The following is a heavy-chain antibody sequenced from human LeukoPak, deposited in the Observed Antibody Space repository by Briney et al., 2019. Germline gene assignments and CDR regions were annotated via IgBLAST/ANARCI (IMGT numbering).Heavy chain of an antibody. D-gene: IGHD4-11*01. CDR2: IYTSGST. J-gene: IGHJ3*02. CDR3: ARGGGAVTKYAFDI. V-gene: IGHV4-4*07. Sequence: SETLSLTCTVSGGSISSYCWSWIRQPAGKGLEWIGRIYTSGSTNYNPSLKSRVTMSVDTSKNQFSLKLSSVTAADTAVYYCARGGGAVTKYAFDIWGQGTMVTVSS. CDR1: GGSISSYC.